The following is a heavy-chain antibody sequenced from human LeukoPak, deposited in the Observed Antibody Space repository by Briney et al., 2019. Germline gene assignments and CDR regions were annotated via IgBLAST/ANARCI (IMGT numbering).Heavy chain of an antibody. J-gene: IGHJ6*02. D-gene: IGHD3-22*01. CDR1: GYTFTGYY. CDR2: INPNSGGT. Sequence: ASVKVSCKASGYTFTGYYMHWVRQAPGQGLEWMGWINPNSGGTNYAQKFQGRVTMTRDTSISTAYMELSRLRSDDTAVYYCARDPGFDYDSSGPDYYYYGMDVWGQGTTVTVSS. CDR3: ARDPGFDYDSSGPDYYYYGMDV. V-gene: IGHV1-2*02.